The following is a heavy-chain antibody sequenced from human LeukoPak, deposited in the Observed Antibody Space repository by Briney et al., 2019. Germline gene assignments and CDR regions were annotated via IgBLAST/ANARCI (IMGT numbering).Heavy chain of an antibody. J-gene: IGHJ4*02. CDR2: INPNSGGT. Sequence: ASVKVSCKASGYTFTIYDINWVRQAPGQGLEWMGWINPNSGGTNYAQKFQGRVTMTRDTSISTAYMELSRLRSDDTAVYYCARDRLSYSIEMGSDYWGQGTLVTVSS. V-gene: IGHV1-2*02. D-gene: IGHD6-13*01. CDR1: GYTFTIYD. CDR3: ARDRLSYSIEMGSDY.